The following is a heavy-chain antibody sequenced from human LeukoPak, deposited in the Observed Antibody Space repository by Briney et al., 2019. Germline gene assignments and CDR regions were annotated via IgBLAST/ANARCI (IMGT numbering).Heavy chain of an antibody. CDR1: GYKIPNQW. D-gene: IGHD4-11*01. V-gene: IGHV5-51*01. Sequence: AGESLKISCSASGYKIPNQWLAWVRQMPGKGLEWVGNIYPGDSDTRYNPSFQGHVTISADKSTSTAYLQWSRLQASDTAMYYCARRSVADTTGYGLDLWGQGTLVTVSS. CDR3: ARRSVADTTGYGLDL. CDR2: IYPGDSDT. J-gene: IGHJ3*01.